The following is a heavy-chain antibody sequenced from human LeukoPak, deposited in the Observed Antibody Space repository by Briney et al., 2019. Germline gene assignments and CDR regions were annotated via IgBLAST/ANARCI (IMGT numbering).Heavy chain of an antibody. D-gene: IGHD3-10*01. V-gene: IGHV4-59*12. Sequence: SETLSLTCTVSGGSISSYYWSWIRQPPGKGLEWIGYIYYSGSTNYNPSLKSRVTISVDTSKNQFSLKLSSVTAADTAVYYCAREGKSGGGPSPKKNCFAPGGQGPLVTVS. J-gene: IGHJ5*02. CDR1: GGSISSYY. CDR3: AREGKSGGGPSPKKNCFAP. CDR2: IYYSGST.